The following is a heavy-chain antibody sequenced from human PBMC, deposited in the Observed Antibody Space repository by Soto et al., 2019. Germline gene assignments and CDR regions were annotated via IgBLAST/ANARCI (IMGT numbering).Heavy chain of an antibody. CDR3: AKQSPYSNSWYGIDY. J-gene: IGHJ4*02. V-gene: IGHV3-23*01. D-gene: IGHD6-13*01. CDR2: ISGSGGST. CDR1: GFTFGTYA. Sequence: EVQLLESGGGLVQPGGSLRLSCAASGFTFGTYAMNWVRQAPGMGLEWVLGISGSGGSTHYADAVKGRFTISRDNSKNTLYLQMNSLRAEDTAVYYCAKQSPYSNSWYGIDYWGQGTLVIVST.